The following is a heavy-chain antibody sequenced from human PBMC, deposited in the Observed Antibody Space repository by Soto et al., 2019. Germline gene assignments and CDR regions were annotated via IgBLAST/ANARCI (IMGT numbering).Heavy chain of an antibody. J-gene: IGHJ6*02. D-gene: IGHD6-13*01. Sequence: SETLSLTCTVSGGSISSSSYCWGWIRQPPGKGLEWIGSIYYSGSTYYNPSLKSRVTISVDTSKNQFSLKLSSVTAADTAVYYCARHSSSWYFSLYGMDVWGQGTTVTVSS. CDR3: ARHSSSWYFSLYGMDV. CDR1: GGSISSSSYC. CDR2: IYYSGST. V-gene: IGHV4-39*01.